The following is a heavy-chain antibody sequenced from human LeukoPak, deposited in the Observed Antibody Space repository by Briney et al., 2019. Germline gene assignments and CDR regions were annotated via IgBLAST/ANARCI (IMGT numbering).Heavy chain of an antibody. V-gene: IGHV3-30*02. CDR1: GFTFSSYG. D-gene: IGHD6-6*01. J-gene: IGHJ5*02. Sequence: PGGSLRLSCAASGFTFSSYGMHWVRQAPGKGLEWVAFIRYDGSNKYYADSGKGRFTISRDNSKNTLYLQMNSLRAEDTAVYYCASESSDSSSSHRFDPWGQGTLVTVSS. CDR2: IRYDGSNK. CDR3: ASESSDSSSSHRFDP.